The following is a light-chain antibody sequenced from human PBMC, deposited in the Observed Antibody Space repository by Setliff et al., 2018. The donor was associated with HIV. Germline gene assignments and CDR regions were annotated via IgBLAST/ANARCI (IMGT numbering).Light chain of an antibody. Sequence: SYELTQPPSVSVAPGETARITCGGNNIGRKGVHWYQQKPGQAPVLVIYYDSDRPSGIPERFSGSNSGNTATLTISRVEAGDEADYYCQVWDSSSDHSYVFGTGTKVTV. V-gene: IGLV3-21*04. CDR2: YDS. CDR3: QVWDSSSDHSYV. J-gene: IGLJ1*01. CDR1: NIGRKG.